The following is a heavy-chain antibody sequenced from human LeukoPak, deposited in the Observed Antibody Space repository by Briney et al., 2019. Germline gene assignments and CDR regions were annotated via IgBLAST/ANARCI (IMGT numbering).Heavy chain of an antibody. J-gene: IGHJ6*02. CDR3: ARGGAHGMDV. D-gene: IGHD1-26*01. CDR1: GFTFSDYY. V-gene: IGHV3-11*01. CDR2: ISGVYDNI. Sequence: PGGSLRLSCAASGFTFSDYYMTWIRQAPGRGLEWVSYISGVYDNIYYGDSVKGRFTISRDNAKNSVYLQMSSLRADGTAVYYCARGGAHGMDVWGQGTTVTVSS.